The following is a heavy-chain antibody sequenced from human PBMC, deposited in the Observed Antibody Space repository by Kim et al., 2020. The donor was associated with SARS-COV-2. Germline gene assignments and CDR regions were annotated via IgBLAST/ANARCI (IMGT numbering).Heavy chain of an antibody. V-gene: IGHV4-34*01. CDR3: ARGTVTPTGYFDY. J-gene: IGHJ4*02. Sequence: SETLSLTCAVYGGSFSGYYWSWIRQPPGKGLEWIGEINHSGSTNYNPSLKSRVTISVDTSKNQFSLKLSSVTAADTAVYYCARGTVTPTGYFDYWGQGTLVTVSS. CDR1: GGSFSGYY. D-gene: IGHD4-4*01. CDR2: INHSGST.